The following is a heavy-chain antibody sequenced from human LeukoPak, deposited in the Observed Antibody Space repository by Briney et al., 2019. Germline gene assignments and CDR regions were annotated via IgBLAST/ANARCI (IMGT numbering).Heavy chain of an antibody. CDR1: GYTFTSYY. D-gene: IGHD6-19*01. V-gene: IGHV1-46*01. CDR3: ARDREQWLALDY. CDR2: INPSGGST. Sequence: VSVKVSCKASGYTFTSYYMHWVRQAPGQGLEWMGIINPSGGSTSYAQKFQGRVTMTRDTSTSTVYMELSSPRSEDTAVYYCARDREQWLALDYWGQGTLVTVSS. J-gene: IGHJ4*02.